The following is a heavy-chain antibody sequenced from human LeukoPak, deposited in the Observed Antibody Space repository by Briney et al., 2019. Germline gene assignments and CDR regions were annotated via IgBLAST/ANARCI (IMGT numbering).Heavy chain of an antibody. CDR2: MIPIFGTA. CDR1: GGTFSSYA. V-gene: IGHV1-69*13. J-gene: IGHJ6*03. D-gene: IGHD2-2*02. Sequence: GASVKVSCKASGGTFSSYAISWVRQAPGQGLEWMGGMIPIFGTANYAQKFQGRVTITADESTSTAYMELSSLRSEDTAVYYCASNNIVVVPAAIPYYYYMDVWGKGTTVTVSS. CDR3: ASNNIVVVPAAIPYYYYMDV.